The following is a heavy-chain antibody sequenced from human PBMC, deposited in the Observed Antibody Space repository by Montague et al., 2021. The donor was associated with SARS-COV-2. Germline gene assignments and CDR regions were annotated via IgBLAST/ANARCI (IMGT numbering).Heavy chain of an antibody. CDR2: IYWNDDK. D-gene: IGHD3-10*01. CDR1: GFSLSTSGVG. J-gene: IGHJ4*02. Sequence: PALVKPTQTLTLTCTFSGFSLSTSGVGVGWIRQPPGKALEWLALIYWNDDKRYSPSLKSRLTITKDTSKNQVVLTMTNMDPVDTATYYCAHRLPGFQWFGEDTFDYWGQGTLVIVSS. CDR3: AHRLPGFQWFGEDTFDY. V-gene: IGHV2-5*01.